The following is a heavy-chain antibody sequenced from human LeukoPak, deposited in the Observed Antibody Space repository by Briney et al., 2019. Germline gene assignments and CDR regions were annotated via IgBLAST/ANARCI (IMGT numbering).Heavy chain of an antibody. J-gene: IGHJ5*02. Sequence: PSETLSLTCIVSGGSLSGHKWTWIRQPPGKGLEWIGYVYYSGSTNYNPSVQSRVTISVDTSKNQFSLKLNSVTAADTAVYYCARVASDGYGLSYFDPWGQGTQVTVSS. V-gene: IGHV4-59*11. CDR1: GGSLSGHK. CDR2: VYYSGST. D-gene: IGHD5-18*01. CDR3: ARVASDGYGLSYFDP.